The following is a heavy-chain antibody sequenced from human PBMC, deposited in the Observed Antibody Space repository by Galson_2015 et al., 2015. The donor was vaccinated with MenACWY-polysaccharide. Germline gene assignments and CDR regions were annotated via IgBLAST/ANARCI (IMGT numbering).Heavy chain of an antibody. J-gene: IGHJ4*02. CDR2: TSYDGTNK. CDR3: ARDGDNDLPLDY. V-gene: IGHV3-30-3*01. D-gene: IGHD2-21*01. Sequence: SLRLSCAASGFSFRHYGLPWVRQAPGKGLEWVAVTSYDGTNKSYAESVKGRFTISRDNSKNTLLLQMNSLRAEDTALYSCARDGDNDLPLDYWGQGTLVTVSS. CDR1: GFSFRHYG.